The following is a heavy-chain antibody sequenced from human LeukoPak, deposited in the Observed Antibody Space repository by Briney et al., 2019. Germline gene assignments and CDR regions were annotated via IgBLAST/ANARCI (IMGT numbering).Heavy chain of an antibody. Sequence: GGSLRLSCTASGFTFSSYWMHWVRQAPGKGLVWVLRINSDGSSRNYADSVKGRFTISRDNAKNTVYLQMNSLRAEDTAVYYCASASSHRIAAGGDYWGQGTLVTVSS. V-gene: IGHV3-74*01. D-gene: IGHD6-13*01. CDR3: ASASSHRIAAGGDY. CDR1: GFTFSSYW. CDR2: INSDGSSR. J-gene: IGHJ4*02.